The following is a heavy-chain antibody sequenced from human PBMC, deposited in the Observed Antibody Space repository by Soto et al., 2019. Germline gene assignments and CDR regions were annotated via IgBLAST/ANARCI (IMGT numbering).Heavy chain of an antibody. CDR3: ARERVNRFDP. J-gene: IGHJ5*02. CDR2: IRSYNGNT. Sequence: ASVKVSCKASGSIFTSYSISWVRQAPGQGLEWMGWIRSYNGNTNYAQKLQGRLTMTTDTSTSTAYMELRSLRSEDTAVYYCARERVNRFDPWGQGTLVTVSS. V-gene: IGHV1-18*01. D-gene: IGHD6-6*01. CDR1: GSIFTSYS.